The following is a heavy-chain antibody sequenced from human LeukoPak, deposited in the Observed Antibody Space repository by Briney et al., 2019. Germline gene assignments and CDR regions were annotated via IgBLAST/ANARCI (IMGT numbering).Heavy chain of an antibody. V-gene: IGHV4-34*01. CDR3: ARRYFWSGYTPNWFDP. CDR2: INHSGST. D-gene: IGHD3-3*01. J-gene: IGHJ5*02. Sequence: PSETLSLTCAVYGGSFSGYYWSWIRQPPGKGLEWIGEINHSGSTNYSPSLKSRVTISVDTSKNQFSLKLSSVTAANTAVYYCARRYFWSGYTPNWFDPWGQGTLVTVSS. CDR1: GGSFSGYY.